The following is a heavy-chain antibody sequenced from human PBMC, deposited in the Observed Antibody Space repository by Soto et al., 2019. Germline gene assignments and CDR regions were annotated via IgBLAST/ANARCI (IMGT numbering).Heavy chain of an antibody. CDR2: IDPSDSYT. Sequence: PVESLKLSCKVSGYSFTSYWISWVRHMPGKGLEWMGRIDPSDSYTNYSPSFQGHVTISADKSISTAYLQWSSLKASDTAMYYCASPRDYYDSSGTTGAFDIWGQGTMVTVSS. CDR3: ASPRDYYDSSGTTGAFDI. V-gene: IGHV5-10-1*01. J-gene: IGHJ3*02. D-gene: IGHD3-22*01. CDR1: GYSFTSYW.